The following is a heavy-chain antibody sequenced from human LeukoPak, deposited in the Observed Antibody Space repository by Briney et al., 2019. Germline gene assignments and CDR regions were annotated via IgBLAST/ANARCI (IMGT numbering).Heavy chain of an antibody. D-gene: IGHD5-18*01. CDR1: GGSFSGYY. CDR2: INHSGST. CDR3: ARVDSYGFSFWFDP. Sequence: PSETLSLTCAVYGGSFSGYYWSWIRQPPGKGREWIGEINHSGSTNYNPSLKSRVTISVDTSKNQSSLKLSSVTAADTAVYYCARVDSYGFSFWFDPWGQGTLVTVSS. J-gene: IGHJ5*02. V-gene: IGHV4-34*01.